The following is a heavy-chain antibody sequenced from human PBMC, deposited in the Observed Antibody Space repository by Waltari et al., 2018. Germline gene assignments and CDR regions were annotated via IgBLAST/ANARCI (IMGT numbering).Heavy chain of an antibody. J-gene: IGHJ4*02. Sequence: EVQLVESGGGLVQPGGSLRLSCAAYGFTFSSYAMSWVRQAPGKGLEWVSAISGRGGSTYYADSVKGRFTISRDNSKNTLYLQMNSLRAEDAAVYYCAKDRYYYDSSGYVDYWGQGTLVTVSS. V-gene: IGHV3-23*04. CDR1: GFTFSSYA. CDR2: ISGRGGST. CDR3: AKDRYYYDSSGYVDY. D-gene: IGHD3-22*01.